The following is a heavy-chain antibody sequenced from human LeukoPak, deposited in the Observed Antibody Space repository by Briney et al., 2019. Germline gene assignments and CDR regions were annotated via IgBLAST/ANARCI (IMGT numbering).Heavy chain of an antibody. V-gene: IGHV3-23*01. J-gene: IGHJ4*02. CDR3: FVGSGFFDY. D-gene: IGHD3-3*01. Sequence: GGSLRLSCAASGFTFSSYAMSWVRQAPGKGLEWVSAISGSGGSTYYADSVKGRFTISRDNSKNTPYLQMNSLRTEDTAVYYWFVGSGFFDYWGQGTLVTVSS. CDR2: ISGSGGST. CDR1: GFTFSSYA.